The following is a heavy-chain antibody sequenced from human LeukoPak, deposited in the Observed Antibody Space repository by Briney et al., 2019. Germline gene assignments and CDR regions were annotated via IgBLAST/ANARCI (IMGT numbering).Heavy chain of an antibody. CDR2: INHSGST. V-gene: IGHV4-34*01. CDR3: ARGGDSVLMVYGSGEDYFDY. J-gene: IGHJ4*02. CDR1: GGSFSGYY. D-gene: IGHD2-8*01. Sequence: PSETLSLTCAVYGGSFSGYYWSWIRQPPGKGLEWIGEINHSGSTNYNPSLHSRVTISVDTSKNQYSLKLSSVTAADTAVYYCARGGDSVLMVYGSGEDYFDYWGQGTLVTVSS.